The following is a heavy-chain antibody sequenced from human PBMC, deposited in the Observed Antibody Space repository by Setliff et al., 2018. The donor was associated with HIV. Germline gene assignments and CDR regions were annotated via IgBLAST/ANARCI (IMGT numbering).Heavy chain of an antibody. V-gene: IGHV4-34*01. CDR2: INHSGTT. D-gene: IGHD1-1*01. J-gene: IGHJ4*02. Sequence: PSETLSLTCAVYGGSFSGHYWSWIRQPPGKGLEWIGEINHSGTTNYNPSLKSRVIMSIDTSKNQFSLKLTSVTAADTAVYYCATVIGWNDATDCWGQGTLSPSPQ. CDR1: GGSFSGHY. CDR3: ATVIGWNDATDC.